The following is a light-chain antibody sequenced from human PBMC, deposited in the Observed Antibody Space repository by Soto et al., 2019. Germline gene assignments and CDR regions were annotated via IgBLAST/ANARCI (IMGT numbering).Light chain of an antibody. CDR1: SSNIGRNY. V-gene: IGLV1-51*01. CDR3: GTWDTSLSAVV. CDR2: DND. Sequence: QSVLTQPPSVSAAPGQKVTVSCSGSSSNIGRNYVSWYQQLPGTAPKLLIYDNDKRPSGIPDRFSGSKSGTSGTLAITGLQTGDEADYYCGTWDTSLSAVVFGGGTKVTVL. J-gene: IGLJ3*02.